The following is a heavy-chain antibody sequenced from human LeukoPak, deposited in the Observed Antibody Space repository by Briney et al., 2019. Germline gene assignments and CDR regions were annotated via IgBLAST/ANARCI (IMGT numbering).Heavy chain of an antibody. J-gene: IGHJ6*04. D-gene: IGHD2-2*01. V-gene: IGHV3-48*04. Sequence: GGSLRLSCAASGFTFSSYWMSWVRQAPGKGLEWVSYISSSGSTIYYADSVKGRFTISRDNAKNSLYLQMNSLRAEDTAVYYCAREDIVVVPAAIHYYGMDVWGKGTTVTVSS. CDR1: GFTFSSYW. CDR2: ISSSGSTI. CDR3: AREDIVVVPAAIHYYGMDV.